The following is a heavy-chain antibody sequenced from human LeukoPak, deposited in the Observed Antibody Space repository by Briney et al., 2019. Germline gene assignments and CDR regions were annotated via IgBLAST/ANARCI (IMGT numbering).Heavy chain of an antibody. CDR2: ISAYNGNT. CDR3: ARDTGQYAPGTPGFTRFDP. V-gene: IGHV1-18*01. J-gene: IGHJ5*02. Sequence: GASVKVSCKASGYTLTSYGISWVRQAPGQGLEWMGWISAYNGNTRYAQKLQGRVTMTTDSSTSTAYMELRSLRSDDTAVYYCARDTGQYAPGTPGFTRFDPWGQGTLVTVSS. D-gene: IGHD3-10*01. CDR1: GYTLTSYG.